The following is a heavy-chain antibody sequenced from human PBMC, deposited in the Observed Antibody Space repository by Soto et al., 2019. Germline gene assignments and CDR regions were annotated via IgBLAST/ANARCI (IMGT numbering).Heavy chain of an antibody. CDR3: ARGAVVPAAIYYYYMDV. Sequence: EVQLVESGGGLVQPGGSLRLSCAASGLTVSTNYMSWVRQAPGKGLEWVSVIYTAGDTYYADSVKGGFTTSRDNSKNTLYLQMNNLRAEDTAVYYCARGAVVPAAIYYYYMDVWGIGTTVTVSS. V-gene: IGHV3-66*01. CDR1: GLTVSTNY. J-gene: IGHJ6*03. D-gene: IGHD2-2*01. CDR2: IYTAGDT.